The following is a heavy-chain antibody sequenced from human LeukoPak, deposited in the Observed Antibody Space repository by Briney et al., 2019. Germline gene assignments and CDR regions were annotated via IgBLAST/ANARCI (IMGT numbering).Heavy chain of an antibody. CDR3: ARQVREWELSFDY. D-gene: IGHD1-26*01. V-gene: IGHV3-66*04. CDR1: ELTVSSDY. Sequence: GGSLRLSCAVSELTVSSDYMSWVRQAPGQGLEWVSVIYSGGETYHADSVKGRFTASRDSSKNALFLQMDSLRAEDTAVYYCARQVREWELSFDYWGQGTLVTVSS. CDR2: IYSGGET. J-gene: IGHJ4*02.